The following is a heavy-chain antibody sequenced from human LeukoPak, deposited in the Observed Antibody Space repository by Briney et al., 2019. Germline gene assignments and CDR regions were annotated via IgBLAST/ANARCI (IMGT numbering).Heavy chain of an antibody. V-gene: IGHV3-74*01. CDR1: GFTFSSYW. J-gene: IGHJ4*02. D-gene: IGHD1-26*01. CDR2: INTDGSST. CDR3: ARSLNSGSYSDY. Sequence: GGSLRLSCAASGFTFSSYWMYWVRQAPGKGLVWVSRINTDGSSTSYADSVKGRLTISRDNPKNTLYLQMNSLRAEDTAVYYCARSLNSGSYSDYWGQGTLVTVSS.